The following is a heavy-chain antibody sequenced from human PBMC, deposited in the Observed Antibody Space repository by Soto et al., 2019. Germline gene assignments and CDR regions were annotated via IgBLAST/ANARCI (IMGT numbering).Heavy chain of an antibody. J-gene: IGHJ4*02. CDR3: ARGRGIVATINRSLLLDY. CDR1: GGSISSGGYY. CDR2: IFYSGST. V-gene: IGHV4-31*03. D-gene: IGHD5-12*01. Sequence: QVQLQESGPGLVKPSQTLSLTCTVSGGSISSGGYYWSWISQHPGKGLEWIGYIFYSGSTYYNPSLTIRVTISVDTSKNQFPLKLGSVTAADTAVYYCARGRGIVATINRSLLLDYWGQGTLVTVSS.